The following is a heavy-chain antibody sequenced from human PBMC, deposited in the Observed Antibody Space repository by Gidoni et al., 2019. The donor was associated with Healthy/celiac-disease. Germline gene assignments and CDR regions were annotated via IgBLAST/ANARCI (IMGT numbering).Heavy chain of an antibody. CDR2: IKQDGSEK. Sequence: EVQLVESGGGLVQPGGSLRLSCAASGFTLSSYWMSWVRQAPGKGREWVANIKQDGSEKYYVDSVKGRFTISRDNAKNALYLQMNSLRAEDTAVYYCARDECSGGSCAFDYWGQGTLVTVSS. D-gene: IGHD2-15*01. V-gene: IGHV3-7*04. J-gene: IGHJ4*02. CDR3: ARDECSGGSCAFDY. CDR1: GFTLSSYW.